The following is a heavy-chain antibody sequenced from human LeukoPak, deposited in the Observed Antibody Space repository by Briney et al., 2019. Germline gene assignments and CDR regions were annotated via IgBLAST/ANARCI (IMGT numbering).Heavy chain of an antibody. D-gene: IGHD1/OR15-1a*01. CDR2: IWYDGSKK. V-gene: IGHV3-33*01. CDR3: ARSRLGGTDGAFACPDY. Sequence: GGSLRLSCEASGFIFSNYGMHWVRQAPGKGLEWLTVIWYDGSKKYYTESMKGRFTISRDNSKNTLYLQMNSLRGEDTAVYYCARSRLGGTDGAFACPDYWGQGTLVTVSS. J-gene: IGHJ4*02. CDR1: GFIFSNYG.